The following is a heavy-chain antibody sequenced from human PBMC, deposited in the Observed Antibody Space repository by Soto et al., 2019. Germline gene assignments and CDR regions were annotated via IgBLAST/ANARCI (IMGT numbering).Heavy chain of an antibody. V-gene: IGHV1-46*01. CDR2: INPSGGST. Sequence: QVQLVQSGAEVKKPGASVKVSCKASGYTFTSYYMHWVRQAPGQGLEWMGIINPSGGSTSYAQKFQGRVTMTRDTSTSTVYMELSSLRSEDTAVYYCATPAARLSRDYYYYYGMDVWGQGTTVTVSS. CDR1: GYTFTSYY. D-gene: IGHD6-6*01. J-gene: IGHJ6*02. CDR3: ATPAARLSRDYYYYYGMDV.